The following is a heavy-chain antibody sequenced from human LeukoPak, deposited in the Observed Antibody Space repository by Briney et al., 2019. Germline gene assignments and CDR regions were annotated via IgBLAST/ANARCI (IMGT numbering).Heavy chain of an antibody. Sequence: SETLSLTCTVSGGSINTYYWSWIRQPPGKGLEWIGYISDGGTTNYNPSLKSRLTISIDTPKNQFSLTLTSVTAADTAVYFCARAPLSGTYYTDAFDIWGQGTMVTVSS. CDR3: ARAPLSGTYYTDAFDI. CDR2: ISDGGTT. V-gene: IGHV4-59*12. CDR1: GGSINTYY. J-gene: IGHJ3*02. D-gene: IGHD1-26*01.